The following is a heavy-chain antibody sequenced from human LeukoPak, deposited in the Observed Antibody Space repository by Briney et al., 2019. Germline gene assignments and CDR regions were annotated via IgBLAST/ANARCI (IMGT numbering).Heavy chain of an antibody. CDR2: INHSGST. Sequence: SETLSLTCAVYGGSFSDYYWSWIRQPPGKGLEWIGEINHSGSTNYNPSLKSRVTISVDTSKNQFSLKLSSVTAADTAVYYCARIRYSSGWYGNSYWGQGTLVTVSS. D-gene: IGHD6-19*01. CDR3: ARIRYSSGWYGNSY. CDR1: GGSFSDYY. J-gene: IGHJ4*02. V-gene: IGHV4-34*01.